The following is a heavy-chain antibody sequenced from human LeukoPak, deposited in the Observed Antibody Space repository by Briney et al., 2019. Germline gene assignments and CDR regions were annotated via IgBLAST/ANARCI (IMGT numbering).Heavy chain of an antibody. V-gene: IGHV1-8*01. CDR1: GYTFTSYD. CDR3: AREASILTGYYYTFLPSSLHNWFDP. J-gene: IGHJ5*02. D-gene: IGHD3-9*01. CDR2: MNPNSGNT. Sequence: ASVKVSCKASGYTFTSYDINWVRQATGQGLEWMGWMNPNSGNTGYAQKFQGRVTMTRNTSISTAYMELSSLRSEDTAVYFCAREASILTGYYYTFLPSSLHNWFDPWGQGTLVTVSS.